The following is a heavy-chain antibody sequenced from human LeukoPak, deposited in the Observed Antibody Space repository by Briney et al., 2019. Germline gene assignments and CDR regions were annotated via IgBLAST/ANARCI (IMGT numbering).Heavy chain of an antibody. CDR1: EFTFNNYW. J-gene: IGHJ6*03. D-gene: IGHD3-3*01. CDR2: IKQDGSEK. Sequence: GGSLRLSCAASEFTFNNYWMSWIRQAPGKGLEWVANIKQDGSEKYYVDSVKGRFTISRDNAKNSLYLRMNSLRAEDTAVYYCARDRRAPYYGFRSGYIDHYYMDVWGKGTTVTVSS. V-gene: IGHV3-7*01. CDR3: ARDRRAPYYGFRSGYIDHYYMDV.